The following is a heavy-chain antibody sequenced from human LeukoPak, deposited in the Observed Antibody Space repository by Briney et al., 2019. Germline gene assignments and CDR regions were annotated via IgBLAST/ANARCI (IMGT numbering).Heavy chain of an antibody. D-gene: IGHD4-11*01. CDR1: GFIFSNCW. Sequence: GGSLRLSCETSGFIFSNCWMTWVRQAPGKGLEWVANIKTDASEKYYADSVKGRFTISRDNAKNSLYLQMNSLRAEDTAVYYCATYSTRNAREFQSWGQGALVTVSS. J-gene: IGHJ1*01. CDR3: ATYSTRNAREFQS. CDR2: IKTDASEK. V-gene: IGHV3-7*01.